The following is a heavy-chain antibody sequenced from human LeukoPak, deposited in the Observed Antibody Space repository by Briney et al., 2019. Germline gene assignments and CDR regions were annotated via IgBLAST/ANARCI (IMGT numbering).Heavy chain of an antibody. CDR2: IYYSGST. V-gene: IGHV4-39*01. Sequence: SETLSLTCTVSGGSISSSSYYWGWVRQPPGKGLEWIGSIYYSGSTYYNPSLKSRVTISVDTSKNQFSLKLSSVTAADTAVYYCARRDYYYYGMDVWGQGTTVTVSS. J-gene: IGHJ6*02. CDR1: GGSISSSSYY. CDR3: ARRDYYYYGMDV.